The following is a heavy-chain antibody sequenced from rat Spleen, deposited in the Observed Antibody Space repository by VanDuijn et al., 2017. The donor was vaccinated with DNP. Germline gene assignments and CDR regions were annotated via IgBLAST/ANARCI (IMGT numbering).Heavy chain of an antibody. CDR1: GYSITSSYR. CDR2: VNSAGTT. CDR3: ARWPGYNPPYAMDA. V-gene: IGHV3-3*01. D-gene: IGHD1-4*01. J-gene: IGHJ4*01. Sequence: EVQLQESGPGLVKTSQSLSLTCSVTGYSITSSYRWNWIRKFPGNKLEWVGSVNSAGTTNYNPSLKSRISITRDTSKNQLFLQVNSVTTEDTATYYCARWPGYNPPYAMDAWGQGTSVTVSS.